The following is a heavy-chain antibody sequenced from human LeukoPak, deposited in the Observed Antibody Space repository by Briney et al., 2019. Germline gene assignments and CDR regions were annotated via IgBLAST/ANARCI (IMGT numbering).Heavy chain of an antibody. J-gene: IGHJ3*02. Sequence: GGSLRLSCAASGFTFSSYWMHWVRQAPGKGLVWVSRINSDGSSTNYADSVKGRFTISRDGAKNTLYLQMNSLRAEDTAVYYCARGNWNAGFDIWGQGTMVTVSS. CDR3: ARGNWNAGFDI. CDR1: GFTFSSYW. D-gene: IGHD1-1*01. V-gene: IGHV3-74*01. CDR2: INSDGSST.